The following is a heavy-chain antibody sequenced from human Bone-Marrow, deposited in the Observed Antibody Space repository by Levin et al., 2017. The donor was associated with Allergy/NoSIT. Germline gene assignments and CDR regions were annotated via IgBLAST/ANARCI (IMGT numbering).Heavy chain of an antibody. CDR2: ISAYNGKT. J-gene: IGHJ4*02. CDR1: GYTFTSYG. V-gene: IGHV1-18*01. D-gene: IGHD1-1*01. CDR3: ATTLPFDY. Sequence: ASVKVSCKASGYTFTSYGFTWVRQAPGQGLEWMGWISAYNGKTTYAQRFQGRVTLTTDTSTSTASMELRSLRSDDTAVYYCATTLPFDYWGQGTLVIVSS.